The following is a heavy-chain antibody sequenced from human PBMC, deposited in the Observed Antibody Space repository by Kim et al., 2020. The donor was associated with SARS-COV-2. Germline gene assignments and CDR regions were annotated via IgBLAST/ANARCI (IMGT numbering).Heavy chain of an antibody. Sequence: SETLSLTCTVSGGSISSYYWSWIRQPPGKGLEWIGYIYYSGSNNYNPSLKSRVTIEVDXSKNQFSLKLSSGTAADSAVYYCARHIGPDYWGQGTLVTVSS. CDR2: IYYSGSN. CDR3: ARHIGPDY. J-gene: IGHJ4*02. V-gene: IGHV4-59*08. CDR1: GGSISSYY.